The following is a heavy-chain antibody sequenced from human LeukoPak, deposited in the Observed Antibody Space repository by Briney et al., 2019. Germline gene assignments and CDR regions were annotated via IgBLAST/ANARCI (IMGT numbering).Heavy chain of an antibody. CDR2: INGDGSGT. Sequence: GGSLRLSCAASGFXFSSYWIHWVRQAPGKGLVWVSRINGDGSGTGYADSVKGRFTISRDNAKNTLYLQMNSLRAEDTAVYYCSREIRPAGTDSWGQGTLVTVSS. CDR1: GFXFSSYW. D-gene: IGHD6-13*01. CDR3: SREIRPAGTDS. J-gene: IGHJ4*02. V-gene: IGHV3-74*01.